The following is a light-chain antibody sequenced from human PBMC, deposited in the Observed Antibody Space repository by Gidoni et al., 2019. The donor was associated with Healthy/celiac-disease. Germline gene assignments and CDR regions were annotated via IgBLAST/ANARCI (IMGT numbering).Light chain of an antibody. CDR1: QSISSY. CDR2: AAS. CDR3: QQSYSTPVYT. V-gene: IGKV1-39*01. J-gene: IGKJ2*01. Sequence: DIQMTQSPSSLSASGGDRVTITCRASQSISSYLNWYQQKPGKAPKLLIYAASSLQSGVPSRFSGSGSGTDFTLTISRLQPEDFATYYCQQSYSTPVYTFGQGTKLEIK.